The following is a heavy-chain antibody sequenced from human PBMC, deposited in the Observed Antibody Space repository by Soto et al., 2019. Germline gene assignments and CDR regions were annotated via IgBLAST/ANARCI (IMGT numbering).Heavy chain of an antibody. CDR3: ARGRPQNGGYCSSTICYSYYYYDMDV. CDR2: IYYRGST. Sequence: QVQLQESGPGLVKPSETLSLTCTVSGGSISSYYWSWIRQPPGKGLEWIGDIYYRGSTNYNRSLKSRVNLSVDTSKNPFSLKLSSVTAADTAVYYCARGRPQNGGYCSSTICYSYYYYDMDVWGQGTTVTVSS. V-gene: IGHV4-59*01. J-gene: IGHJ6*02. CDR1: GGSISSYY. D-gene: IGHD2-2*01.